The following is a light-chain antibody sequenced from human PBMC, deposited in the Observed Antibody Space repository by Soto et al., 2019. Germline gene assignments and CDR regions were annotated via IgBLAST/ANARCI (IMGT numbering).Light chain of an antibody. CDR2: DVS. V-gene: IGLV2-11*01. CDR1: SSDVGGYTY. J-gene: IGLJ1*01. Sequence: QSALTQPRSASGSPGQSVSISCTGTSSDVGGYTYVSWYQQHPGKAPKVMIYDVSKRPSGVPDRFSGSKSGNTASLTISGLQSEDEADYYCCSYAGRYTYVFGTGTQLTVL. CDR3: CSYAGRYTYV.